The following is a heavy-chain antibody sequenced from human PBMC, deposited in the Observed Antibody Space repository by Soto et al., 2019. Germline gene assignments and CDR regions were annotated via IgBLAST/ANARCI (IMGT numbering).Heavy chain of an antibody. CDR2: IYYSGST. CDR3: ARGVLH. CDR1: GGSISSYY. Sequence: PSETLSLTCTVSGGSISSYYWSWIRQPPGKGLEWIGYIYYSGSTNYNPSLKSRVTISVDTSKNQFSLKLSSVTAADTAVYYCARGVLHWGQGTLVTVPQ. V-gene: IGHV4-59*12. J-gene: IGHJ4*01.